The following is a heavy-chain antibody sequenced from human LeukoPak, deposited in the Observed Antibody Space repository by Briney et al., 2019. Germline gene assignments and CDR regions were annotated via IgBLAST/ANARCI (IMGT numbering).Heavy chain of an antibody. CDR2: IYHSGST. CDR1: GYSIGSGYY. Sequence: PSETLSLTCAVSGYSIGSGYYWGWIRQPPGKGLEWIGNIYHSGSTYYNPSLKSRVTISVDTSKNQFSLNLSSVTAADTAVYYCARLRMISFGGVIAYFDYWGQGTLVTVSS. V-gene: IGHV4-38-2*01. J-gene: IGHJ4*02. D-gene: IGHD3-16*02. CDR3: ARLRMISFGGVIAYFDY.